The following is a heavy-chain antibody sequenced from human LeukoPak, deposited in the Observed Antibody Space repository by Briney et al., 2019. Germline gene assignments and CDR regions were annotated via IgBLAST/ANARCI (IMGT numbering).Heavy chain of an antibody. J-gene: IGHJ4*02. CDR2: ISGGGGIT. D-gene: IGHD1-1*01. Sequence: ETLSLTCAVYGGSFSGYYWSWVRQAPGKGLECVSAISGGGGITYYADSVKGRFTISRDNSKNTLYLQMNSLRAEDTAIYYCAKGNDYWGQGTLVTVSS. CDR3: AKGNDY. CDR1: GGSFSGYY. V-gene: IGHV3-23*01.